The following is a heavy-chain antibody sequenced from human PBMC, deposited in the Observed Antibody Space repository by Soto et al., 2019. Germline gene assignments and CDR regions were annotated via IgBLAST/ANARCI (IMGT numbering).Heavy chain of an antibody. CDR2: INAGNQYT. Sequence: ASVKVSCKASGYTFTNNAIHWVRQAPGQRLEWMGWINAGNQYTKYSQKFHDRVTMTRDTSASTAYMELSSLRSEDTAVYYCARDPSDRFSYYYGMDVWGQGTTVTVSS. CDR1: GYTFTNNA. V-gene: IGHV1-3*01. CDR3: ARDPSDRFSYYYGMDV. D-gene: IGHD3-3*01. J-gene: IGHJ6*02.